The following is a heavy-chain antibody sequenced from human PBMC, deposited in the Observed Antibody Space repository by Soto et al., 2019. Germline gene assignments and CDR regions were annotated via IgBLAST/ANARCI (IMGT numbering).Heavy chain of an antibody. J-gene: IGHJ4*02. D-gene: IGHD3-22*01. V-gene: IGHV4-30-2*01. CDR1: CGSVSSGSYY. Sequence: SEALSLTCTVSCGSVSSGSYYWNWIRQPPGKGLEWIGYIYYGGSTYYNPSLQSRVTMSVDRSRNQFSLKLNSVTAADTAVYYCARVRREYDNSGPVDYWGQGTLVTVSS. CDR2: IYYGGST. CDR3: ARVRREYDNSGPVDY.